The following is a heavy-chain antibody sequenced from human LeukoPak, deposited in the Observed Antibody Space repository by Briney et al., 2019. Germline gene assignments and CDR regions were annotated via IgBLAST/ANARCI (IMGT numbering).Heavy chain of an antibody. CDR1: GGSFSGYC. CDR2: INHSGST. D-gene: IGHD3-10*01. CDR3: ARGLPLRYYYGSGSYRGYYYGMDV. V-gene: IGHV4-34*01. Sequence: SETLSLTCAVYGGSFSGYCWSWIRQPPGKGLEWIGEINHSGSTNYNPSLKSRVTISVDTSKNQFSLKLSSVTAADTAVYYCARGLPLRYYYGSGSYRGYYYGMDVWGQGTTVTVSS. J-gene: IGHJ6*02.